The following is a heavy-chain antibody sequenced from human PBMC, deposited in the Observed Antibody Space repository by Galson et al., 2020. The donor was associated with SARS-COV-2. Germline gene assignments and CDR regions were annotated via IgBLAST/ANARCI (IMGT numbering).Heavy chain of an antibody. V-gene: IGHV4-61*02. J-gene: IGHJ4*02. CDR1: GGSIISGAYY. CDR3: ARESRWDLYFDF. D-gene: IGHD1-26*01. Sequence: SQTLSLTCTVSGGSIISGAYYWSWIRQPAGKGLEWIGRIYTTTGGTNYNPSLKSRVTISVDTSKNQFSLRLTSVTAADTAVYYCARESRWDLYFDFWGQVTLVTVSS. CDR2: IYTTTGGT.